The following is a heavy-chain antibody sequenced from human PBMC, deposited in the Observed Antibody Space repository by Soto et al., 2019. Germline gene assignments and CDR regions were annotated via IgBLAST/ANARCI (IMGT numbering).Heavy chain of an antibody. CDR2: IIPIFGTA. V-gene: IGHV1-69*13. CDR3: ARSHGLQFSEYFQH. CDR1: GGTFSSYA. Sequence: GASVKVSCKASGGTFSSYAISWVRQAPGQGLEWMGGIIPIFGTANYAQKFQGRVTITADESTSTAYMELSSLRSEDTAVYYCARSHGLQFSEYFQHWGQGTLVTVSS. D-gene: IGHD5-12*01. J-gene: IGHJ1*01.